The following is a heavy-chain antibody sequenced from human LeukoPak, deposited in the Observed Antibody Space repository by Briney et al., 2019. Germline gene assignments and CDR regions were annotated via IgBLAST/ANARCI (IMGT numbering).Heavy chain of an antibody. J-gene: IGHJ5*02. V-gene: IGHV4-59*01. CDR2: IYYSGST. CDR1: GGSISSYY. D-gene: IGHD3-22*01. CDR3: ARALADYDSSGYLTYWFDP. Sequence: PPETLSLTCTVSGGSISSYYWSWIRQPPGKGLEWIGYIYYSGSTNYNPSLKSRVTISVDTSKNQFSLKLSSVTAADTAVYYCARALADYDSSGYLTYWFDPWGQGTLVTVSS.